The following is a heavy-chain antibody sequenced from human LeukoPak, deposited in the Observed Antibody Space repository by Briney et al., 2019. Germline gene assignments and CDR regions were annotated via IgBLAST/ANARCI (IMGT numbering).Heavy chain of an antibody. Sequence: GESLKISFKGSGYNFTNFWTGWVRQIPGKGLEWMGVINPADSETRYSPSFQGPVTISADKSMNTAYLQWTTVQASDTAMYYCARQRCVSGRCYHTNVFDIWGQGTMVTISS. CDR3: ARQRCVSGRCYHTNVFDI. D-gene: IGHD2-15*01. CDR2: INPADSET. CDR1: GYNFTNFW. V-gene: IGHV5-51*01. J-gene: IGHJ3*02.